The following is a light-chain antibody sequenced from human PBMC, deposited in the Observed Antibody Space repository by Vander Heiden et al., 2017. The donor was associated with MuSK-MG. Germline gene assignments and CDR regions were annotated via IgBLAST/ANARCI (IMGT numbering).Light chain of an antibody. CDR1: ALPKKY. V-gene: IGLV3-16*01. Sequence: SSELTPPPSVSVPLGQMARITCSGEALPKKYAYWYQQKPGQFPVLVIYKDSERPSGIPERFSGSSAGTIVTLTISGVQAEDEADYYCLSADSSGTYPVFGGGTKLTVL. CDR3: LSADSSGTYPV. CDR2: KDS. J-gene: IGLJ3*02.